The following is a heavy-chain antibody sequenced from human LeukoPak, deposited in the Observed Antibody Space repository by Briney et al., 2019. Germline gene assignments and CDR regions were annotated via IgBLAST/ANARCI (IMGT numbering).Heavy chain of an antibody. V-gene: IGHV3-21*01. CDR3: ARDGGDGYNLYYFDY. D-gene: IGHD5-24*01. CDR1: GFTFSSYS. CDR2: ISSSSSYI. J-gene: IGHJ4*02. Sequence: GGSLRLSCAASGFTFSSYSMNWVRQAPGKGLEWVSSISSSSSYIYYADSVKGRFTISRDNAKNSLYLQMNSLRAEDTAVYYCARDGGDGYNLYYFDYWGQGTLVTVYS.